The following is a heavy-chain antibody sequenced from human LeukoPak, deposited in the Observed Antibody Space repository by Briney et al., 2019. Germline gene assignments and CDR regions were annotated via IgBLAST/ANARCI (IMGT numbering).Heavy chain of an antibody. J-gene: IGHJ4*02. CDR2: ISGSGGTT. CDR1: GFTLTIHS. V-gene: IGHV3-23*01. CDR3: AKGGSPSCYSSSGY. Sequence: SLRLSRVTSGFTLTIHSNGLVRQASRKGLGLVSVISGSGGTTDYAGSVKGRFTISRDNSKNTLYLQMNSLRGEDTAVYYCAKGGSPSCYSSSGYWGQGTLVTVSS. D-gene: IGHD2-2*01.